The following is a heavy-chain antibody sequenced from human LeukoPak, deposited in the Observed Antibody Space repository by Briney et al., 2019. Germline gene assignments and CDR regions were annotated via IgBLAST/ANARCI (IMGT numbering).Heavy chain of an antibody. J-gene: IGHJ4*02. CDR1: GGSISSYY. CDR3: AREALEGYCSGGSCSDY. Sequence: SETLSFTCTVSGGSISSYYWSWIRQPAGKGLEWIGRIYTSGSTNYNPSPKSRVTMSVDTSKNQFSLKLSSVTAADTAVYYCAREALEGYCSGGSCSDYWGQGTLVTVSS. D-gene: IGHD2-15*01. V-gene: IGHV4-4*07. CDR2: IYTSGST.